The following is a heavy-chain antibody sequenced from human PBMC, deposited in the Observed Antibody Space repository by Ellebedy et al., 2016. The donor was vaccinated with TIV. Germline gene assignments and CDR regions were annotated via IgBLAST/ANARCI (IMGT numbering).Heavy chain of an antibody. CDR3: ARDTAGLIYAMDV. CDR1: GGSISSYY. D-gene: IGHD3-16*01. V-gene: IGHV4-59*01. CDR2: IYYSGST. Sequence: MPSETLSLTCTVSGGSISSYYWSWIWQPPGKGLEWIGYIYYSGSTNYNPSLKSRVTISIDTSKNQFSLKLSSVTAADTAVYYCARDTAGLIYAMDVWGQGTTVTVSS. J-gene: IGHJ6*02.